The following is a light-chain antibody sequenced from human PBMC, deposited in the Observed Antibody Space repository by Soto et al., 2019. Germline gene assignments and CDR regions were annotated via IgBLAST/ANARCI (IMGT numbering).Light chain of an antibody. J-gene: IGKJ5*01. CDR1: QSVSNNY. Sequence: EIVLTQSPGTLSLSPGERATLSCRASQSVSNNYLAWYQQKPGQAPRLLIYGASNRATGIPARFSGSGSGTDFTLTISSLQPEDVAIYYCQKYNSGLITFGQGTRLEIK. CDR3: QKYNSGLIT. CDR2: GAS. V-gene: IGKV3-20*01.